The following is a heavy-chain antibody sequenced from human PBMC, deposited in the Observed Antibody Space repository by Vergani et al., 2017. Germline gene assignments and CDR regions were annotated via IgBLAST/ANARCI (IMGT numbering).Heavy chain of an antibody. CDR3: AKSGGSGSQNRGTDY. CDR1: GFTSSYYG. V-gene: IGHV3-30*18. Sequence: QVHLVESGGGVVQPGRSLRLSCVVSGFTSSYYGMHWVRQAPGKGLEWVAVISYDGTQKYYADSVKGRFTISRDNSKSTLYLQMNSLRAEDTAVYYCAKSGGSGSQNRGTDYWGQGILVTVSS. D-gene: IGHD1-26*01. J-gene: IGHJ4*02. CDR2: ISYDGTQK.